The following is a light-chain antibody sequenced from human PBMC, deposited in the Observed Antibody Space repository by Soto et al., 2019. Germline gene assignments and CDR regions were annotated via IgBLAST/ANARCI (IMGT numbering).Light chain of an antibody. V-gene: IGLV2-23*02. J-gene: IGLJ3*02. Sequence: QSALTQPASVSGSPAQSITISCTGTSSDVGSYNLVSWYQKHPGNAPKLMIYEVSKRPSGVSNRFSGSKSGNTASLTISGLQAEDEADYYCFSYAGSSWVFGGGTKLTVL. CDR2: EVS. CDR1: SSDVGSYNL. CDR3: FSYAGSSWV.